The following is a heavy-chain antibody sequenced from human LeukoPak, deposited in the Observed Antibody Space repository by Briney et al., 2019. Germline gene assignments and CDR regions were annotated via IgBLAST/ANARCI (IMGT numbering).Heavy chain of an antibody. D-gene: IGHD3-9*01. V-gene: IGHV4-59*08. J-gene: IGHJ6*02. CDR2: IYYRGST. CDR3: ARHMTRYFDWLRPYYYYGMDV. Sequence: SETLSLTCTVSGGSISSYYWSWIRQPPGKGLEWIGYIYYRGSTNYNPSLKSRVTISVDTSKNQFSLKLSSVTAADTAVYYCARHMTRYFDWLRPYYYYGMDVWGQGTTVTVSS. CDR1: GGSISSYY.